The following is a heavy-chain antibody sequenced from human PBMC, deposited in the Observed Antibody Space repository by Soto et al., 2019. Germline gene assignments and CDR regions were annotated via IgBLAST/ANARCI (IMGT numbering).Heavy chain of an antibody. CDR1: GGSISSYY. CDR2: IYYSGST. Sequence: QVQLQESGPGLVKPSETLSLTCTVSGGSISSYYWSWIRQPPGKGLEWIGYIYYSGSTNYNPSLKSRVTISVDTSKNHFSLKLSSVTAADTAVYYCARGIAVAAPGVFDYWGQGTLVTVSS. V-gene: IGHV4-59*01. D-gene: IGHD6-19*01. J-gene: IGHJ4*02. CDR3: ARGIAVAAPGVFDY.